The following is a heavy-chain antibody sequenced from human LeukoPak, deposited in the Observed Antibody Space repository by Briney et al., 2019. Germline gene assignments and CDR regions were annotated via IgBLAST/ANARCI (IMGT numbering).Heavy chain of an antibody. V-gene: IGHV3-11*01. CDR2: ISRSGSTK. CDR3: TLAPFIVATIGNY. Sequence: GGSLRLSCAASGFTFSDYNMRWIRQAPGKGLEWVSSISRSGSTKYYADSVKGRFTISRDNAKNSLFLQMNSLRAEDTAVYYCTLAPFIVATIGNYWGQGTLVTVSS. D-gene: IGHD5-12*01. J-gene: IGHJ4*02. CDR1: GFTFSDYN.